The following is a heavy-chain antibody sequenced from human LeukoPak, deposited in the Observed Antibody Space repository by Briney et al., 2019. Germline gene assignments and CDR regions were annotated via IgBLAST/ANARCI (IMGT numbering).Heavy chain of an antibody. Sequence: SETLSLTCTVSGGSISSSSYYWGWIRQPPGKGLEWIGSIYYSGSTYYNPSLKSRVTISVDTSKNQFSLKLSSVTAADTAVYYCARDRKLLVLDAFDIWGQGTMVTVSS. V-gene: IGHV4-39*07. J-gene: IGHJ3*02. CDR1: GGSISSSSYY. D-gene: IGHD2-8*02. CDR2: IYYSGST. CDR3: ARDRKLLVLDAFDI.